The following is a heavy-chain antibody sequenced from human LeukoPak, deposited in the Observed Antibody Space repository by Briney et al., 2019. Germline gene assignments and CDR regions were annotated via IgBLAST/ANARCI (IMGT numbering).Heavy chain of an antibody. CDR2: IIPIFGTA. Sequence: SVKVSCKASGGTFSSYAISWVRQAPGQGLEWMGGIIPIFGTANYAQKFQGRVTITADKSTSTAYMELSSLRSEDTPVYYCARERQLVPPIGFDYWGQGTLVTVSS. V-gene: IGHV1-69*06. D-gene: IGHD6-6*01. CDR1: GGTFSSYA. CDR3: ARERQLVPPIGFDY. J-gene: IGHJ4*02.